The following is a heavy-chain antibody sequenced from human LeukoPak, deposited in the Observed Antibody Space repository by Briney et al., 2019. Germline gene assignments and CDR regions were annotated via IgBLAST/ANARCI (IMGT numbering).Heavy chain of an antibody. J-gene: IGHJ6*03. D-gene: IGHD3-3*01. CDR3: ASSSYDFWSGYYWPRVDYYYMDV. CDR1: GYTFTSYG. Sequence: GSSVKVSCKASGYTFTSYGISWVRQAPGQGLEWMRCISAYNGNTNYAQKLQGRVTMTTDTSTSTAYMELRSLRSDDTAVYYCASSSYDFWSGYYWPRVDYYYMDVCGKGTTVTVSS. V-gene: IGHV1-18*01. CDR2: ISAYNGNT.